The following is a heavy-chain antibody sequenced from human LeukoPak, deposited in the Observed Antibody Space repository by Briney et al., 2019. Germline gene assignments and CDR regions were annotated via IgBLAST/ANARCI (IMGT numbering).Heavy chain of an antibody. CDR3: ARDSGSYYFDY. Sequence: GGSLRLSCSAFGFTVSSNYMTWVRQAPGKGLEWVSVINIGGSTYYADSVKGRSTISKDNSKNTLYLQMSSLRAEDTAVYYCARDSGSYYFDYWGEGGLVTVSP. V-gene: IGHV3-66*01. D-gene: IGHD1-26*01. CDR1: GFTVSSNY. J-gene: IGHJ4*02. CDR2: INIGGST.